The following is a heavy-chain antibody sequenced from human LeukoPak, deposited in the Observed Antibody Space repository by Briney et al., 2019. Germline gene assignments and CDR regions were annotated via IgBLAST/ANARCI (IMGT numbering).Heavy chain of an antibody. CDR3: ARTTWIQLIDY. Sequence: PSETLSLTCTVSGDSISNFYWSWIRQPPGKGLEWIGYIYYSGSTNYNPSLKSRVTISVDTSKSQFSLKLSSVTAADTAVYYCARTTWIQLIDYWGQGTLVTVSS. V-gene: IGHV4-59*01. D-gene: IGHD5-18*01. CDR1: GDSISNFY. J-gene: IGHJ4*02. CDR2: IYYSGST.